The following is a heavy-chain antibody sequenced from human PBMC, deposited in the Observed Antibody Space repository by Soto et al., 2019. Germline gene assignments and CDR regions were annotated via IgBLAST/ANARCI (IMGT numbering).Heavy chain of an antibody. D-gene: IGHD1-26*01. CDR3: ARDPHSGSYCDY. Sequence: GGSLRLSCAASGFPFSSYAMHWVRQAPGKGLEWVAVISYDGSNKYYADSVKGRFTISRDNSKNTLYLQMNSLRAEDTAVYYCARDPHSGSYCDYWGQGTLVTVS. J-gene: IGHJ4*02. CDR2: ISYDGSNK. CDR1: GFPFSSYA. V-gene: IGHV3-30-3*01.